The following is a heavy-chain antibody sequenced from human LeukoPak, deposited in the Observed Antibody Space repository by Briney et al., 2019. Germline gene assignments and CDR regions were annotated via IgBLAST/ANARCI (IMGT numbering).Heavy chain of an antibody. J-gene: IGHJ4*02. CDR3: ARVDLYYDSSGYSQAANDY. CDR1: GYTFTGYA. V-gene: IGHV1-18*01. Sequence: ASVKVSCKASGYTFTGYAISWVRPAPGQGLEWMGWVSAYNCATNYAQNFQDRVTMTTDTPTTTAYMELRSLRSDDTAVYYCARVDLYYDSSGYSQAANDYWGQGTLVTVSS. D-gene: IGHD3-22*01. CDR2: VSAYNCAT.